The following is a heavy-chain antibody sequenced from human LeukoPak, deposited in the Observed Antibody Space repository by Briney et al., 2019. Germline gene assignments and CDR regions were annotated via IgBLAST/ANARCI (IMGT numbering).Heavy chain of an antibody. V-gene: IGHV1-18*01. CDR3: AKTQGYFDY. Sequence: GASVKVSCKASGYTFTSFAISWVRQAPGQGLEWMGWISAYNGNTNYAQKLQGRVTMTTDTSTTTAHMELRSLTSDDTAVYSCAKTQGYFDYWGQGTLVTVSS. J-gene: IGHJ4*02. CDR1: GYTFTSFA. CDR2: ISAYNGNT.